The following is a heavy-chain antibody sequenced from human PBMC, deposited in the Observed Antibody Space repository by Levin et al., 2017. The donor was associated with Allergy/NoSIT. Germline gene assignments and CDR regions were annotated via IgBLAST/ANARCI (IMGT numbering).Heavy chain of an antibody. CDR1: GFRFSDYY. CDR2: ISVSGRET. CDR3: AREGFWTD. V-gene: IGHV3-11*06. J-gene: IGHJ4*02. Sequence: GGSLRLSCAASGFRFSDYYMSWIRQVPGKGLEWVSYISVSGRETNYADSVKGRFTISRDNAMNSLSLQMNSLRVDDSAVFYCAREGFWTDWGQGTLVTVSS. D-gene: IGHD3/OR15-3a*01.